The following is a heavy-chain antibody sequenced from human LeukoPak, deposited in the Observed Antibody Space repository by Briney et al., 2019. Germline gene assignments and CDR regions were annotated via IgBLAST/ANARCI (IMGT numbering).Heavy chain of an antibody. Sequence: GGSLRLSCAASGFTFSTYSMNWVRQAPGKGLEWVSYISYSSSTIYYADSVKGRFTISRDNAKNSLYLQMNSLRAEDTAVFYCARGERSSSSRYYYYYMDVWGKGTTVTVSS. CDR2: ISYSSSTI. J-gene: IGHJ6*03. V-gene: IGHV3-48*01. CDR3: ARGERSSSSRYYYYYMDV. CDR1: GFTFSTYS. D-gene: IGHD6-6*01.